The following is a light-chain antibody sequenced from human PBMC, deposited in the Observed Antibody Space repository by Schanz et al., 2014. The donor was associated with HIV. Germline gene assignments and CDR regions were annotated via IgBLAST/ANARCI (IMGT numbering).Light chain of an antibody. CDR1: SSNIGSNT. CDR2: SNN. CDR3: AAWDDSLNGPV. J-gene: IGLJ1*01. Sequence: QSVLTQPPSASGTPGQRVTISCSGSSSNIGSNTVNWYQQLPGTAPKLLIYSNNQRPSEVTDRFSASKSGTSASLAISGLQSEDEADYYCAAWDDSLNGPVFGTGTKLTVL. V-gene: IGLV1-44*01.